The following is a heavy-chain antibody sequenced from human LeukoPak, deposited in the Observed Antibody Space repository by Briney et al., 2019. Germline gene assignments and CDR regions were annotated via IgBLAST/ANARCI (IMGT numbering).Heavy chain of an antibody. D-gene: IGHD3-10*01. J-gene: IGHJ6*02. CDR2: INHSGSA. V-gene: IGHV4-34*01. CDR1: GGSFSGYY. CDR3: ARGDTIYYYYGMDV. Sequence: SETLSLTCAVYGGSFSGYYWSWIRQPPGKGLEWIGEINHSGSANYNPSLKSRVTISVDTSKNQFSLKLSSVTAADTAVYYCARGDTIYYYYGMDVWGQGTTVTVSS.